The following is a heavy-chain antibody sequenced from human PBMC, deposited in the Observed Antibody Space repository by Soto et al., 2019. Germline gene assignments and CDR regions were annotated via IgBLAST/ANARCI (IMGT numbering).Heavy chain of an antibody. CDR2: FDPEDGET. J-gene: IGHJ4*02. D-gene: IGHD5-18*01. CDR1: GYTLTELS. Sequence: ASVKVSCKASGYTLTELSMHWVRQAPGKGLEWMGGFDPEDGETIYARKFQGRVTMTEDTSTDTAYMELSSLRSEDTAVYYCATVRGYSYGLFDYWGQGTLVTVSS. V-gene: IGHV1-24*01. CDR3: ATVRGYSYGLFDY.